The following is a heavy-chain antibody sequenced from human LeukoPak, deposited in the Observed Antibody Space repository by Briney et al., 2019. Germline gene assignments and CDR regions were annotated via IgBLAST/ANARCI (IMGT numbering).Heavy chain of an antibody. D-gene: IGHD3-10*01. CDR3: AKDGDTSGSLYYMDV. J-gene: IGHJ6*03. V-gene: IGHV3-9*01. CDR2: ISWNSHRI. CDR1: GFTFDDYA. Sequence: GGSLRLSCEASGFTFDDYAMHWVRQAPGKGLEWVSGISWNSHRIDYSDSVKGRFTISRDNAKNSLYLQMTSLREEDTAFYYCAKDGDTSGSLYYMDVWGKGTTATVSS.